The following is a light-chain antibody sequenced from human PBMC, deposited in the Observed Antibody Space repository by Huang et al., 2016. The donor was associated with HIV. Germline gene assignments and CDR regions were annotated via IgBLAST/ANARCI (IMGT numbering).Light chain of an antibody. V-gene: IGKV1-39*01. CDR2: AAS. J-gene: IGKJ5*01. CDR3: QQYHSTFPT. CDR1: QTIDNS. Sequence: DIQRTQSPSSPSASLGDSVTITCRASQTIDNSLNWYQQISGGAPKLLIFAASRLQSGVSARFSGGGSGKDFTLTIARRQPDDFATYYCQQYHSTFPTFGQGTRLEIK.